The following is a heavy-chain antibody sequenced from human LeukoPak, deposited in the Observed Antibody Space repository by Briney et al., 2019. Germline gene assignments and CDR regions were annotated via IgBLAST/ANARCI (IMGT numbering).Heavy chain of an antibody. V-gene: IGHV3-15*01. CDR3: TTRRQDGW. D-gene: IGHD2-15*01. Sequence: GGSLRPSCVGSGFTFSDAWMSWVRQAPGKGLEWVGRIKSKSDGGTIDYAAPVKGRFTISRDDSRNTLYLQMNSLKTEDTAVYYCTTRRQDGWWGQGTLVTVS. J-gene: IGHJ4*02. CDR2: IKSKSDGGTI. CDR1: GFTFSDAW.